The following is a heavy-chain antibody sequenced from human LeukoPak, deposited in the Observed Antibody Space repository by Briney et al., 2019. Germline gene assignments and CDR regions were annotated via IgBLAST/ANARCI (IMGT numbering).Heavy chain of an antibody. CDR1: GGSFRGYY. D-gene: IGHD5-24*01. Sequence: PSETLSLTCAVYGGSFRGYYWSWIRQPPGKGLEWIGEINHSGSTNYNPSLKSRVTISVDTSTNQFSLKLSSVTAADTAVYYCAREMSPGAFDIWGQGRMVTVSS. V-gene: IGHV4-34*01. CDR2: INHSGST. J-gene: IGHJ3*02. CDR3: AREMSPGAFDI.